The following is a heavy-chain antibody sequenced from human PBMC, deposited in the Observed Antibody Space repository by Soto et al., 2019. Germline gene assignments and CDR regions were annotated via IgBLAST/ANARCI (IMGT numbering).Heavy chain of an antibody. CDR3: AREWGYYSDL. CDR2: IYYSGST. CDR1: GGSISSGGYS. J-gene: IGHJ4*02. D-gene: IGHD3-16*01. V-gene: IGHV4-61*08. Sequence: SETLSLTCAVSGGSISSGGYSWIWIRQPPGKSLEWIGYIYYSGSTNYNPSLKSRVTISVDTSKNQFSLKLSSVTAADTAVYYCAREWGYYSDLWGQGTLVTVSS.